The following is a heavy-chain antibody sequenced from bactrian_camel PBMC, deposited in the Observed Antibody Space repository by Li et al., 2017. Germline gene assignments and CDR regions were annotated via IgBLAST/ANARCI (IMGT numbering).Heavy chain of an antibody. J-gene: IGHJ4*01. Sequence: QLVESGGGSVQPGGSLRLSCKVSGFVGGYYCMGWFRRASGKEREGVATIAIDGSTIYAEAVKGRFTISQDNAENTLYLEMNSLKPEDTAKYYCAADLEAEVDDCDDDYNHWGPGTQVTVS. V-gene: IGHV3S53*01. CDR1: GFVGGYYC. CDR2: IAIDGST. CDR3: AADLEAEVDDCDDDYNH. D-gene: IGHD2*01.